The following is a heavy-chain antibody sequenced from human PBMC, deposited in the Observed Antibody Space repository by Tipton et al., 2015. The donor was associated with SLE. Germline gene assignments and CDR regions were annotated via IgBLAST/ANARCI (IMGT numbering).Heavy chain of an antibody. CDR1: VASISSYY. CDR2: LYTSGST. D-gene: IGHD5-24*01. J-gene: IGHJ3*02. Sequence: TLSLTCTVSVASISSYYWNWIRQPAGKGLEWIGRLYTSGSTNYNPSLKSRVTMSVGTSKNQFSLKLSSVTAADTAVYYCARIRDGYLDDAFDIWGQGTMVTVSS. V-gene: IGHV4-4*07. CDR3: ARIRDGYLDDAFDI.